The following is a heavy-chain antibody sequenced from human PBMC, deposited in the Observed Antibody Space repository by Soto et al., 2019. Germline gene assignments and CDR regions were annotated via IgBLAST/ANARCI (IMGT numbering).Heavy chain of an antibody. V-gene: IGHV1-69*08. CDR3: ARDRSSFYDSSGYLDH. D-gene: IGHD3-22*01. CDR1: GGTFSTYS. CDR2: ISPVIDRT. J-gene: IGHJ4*02. Sequence: QVQLVQSGPEVKKPGSSVKVSCKASGGTFSTYSVCWVRLAPGLGLEWMGRISPVIDRTHYARKFQGRVTITADKSTRTVHMQLSSLRSEDTAVYYCARDRSSFYDSSGYLDHWGQGLLISVSS.